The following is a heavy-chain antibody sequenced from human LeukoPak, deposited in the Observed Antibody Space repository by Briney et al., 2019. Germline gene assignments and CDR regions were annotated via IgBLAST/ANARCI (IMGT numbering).Heavy chain of an antibody. D-gene: IGHD3-22*01. CDR2: ISSSGSTI. Sequence: TGGSLRLSCAASGFTFSDYYMSWIRQAPGKGLEWVSYISSSGSTIYYADSVKGRFTISRDNAKNSLYLQMNSLRAEDTAVYYCARNYYDSSGYYYSLGYWGQGTLVTVSS. CDR1: GFTFSDYY. V-gene: IGHV3-11*04. J-gene: IGHJ4*02. CDR3: ARNYYDSSGYYYSLGY.